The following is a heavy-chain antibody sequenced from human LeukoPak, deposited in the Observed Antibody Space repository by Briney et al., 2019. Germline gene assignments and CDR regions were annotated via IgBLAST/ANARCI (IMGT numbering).Heavy chain of an antibody. CDR1: GGSFSGYY. V-gene: IGHV4-34*01. J-gene: IGHJ4*02. CDR3: ARVGFNTATLGY. D-gene: IGHD5-18*01. CDR2: INHSGST. Sequence: SETLSLTCAVYGGSFSGYYWSWIRQPPGKGLEWIGEINHSGSTNYNPSLKSRVTISVDTSKNQFSLKLSSMTAADTAVYYCARVGFNTATLGYWGQGTLVTVSS.